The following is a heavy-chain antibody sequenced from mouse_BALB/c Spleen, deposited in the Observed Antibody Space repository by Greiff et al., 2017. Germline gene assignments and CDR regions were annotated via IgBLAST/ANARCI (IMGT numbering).Heavy chain of an antibody. CDR1: GFTFSDYY. CDR2: ISDGGSYT. Sequence: EVMVVESGGGLVKPGGSLKLSCAASGFTFSDYYMYWVRQTPEKRLEWVATISDGGSYTYYPDSVKGRFTISRDNAKNNLYLQMSSLKSEDTAMYYCARAPLLRGAMDYWGQGTSVTVSS. V-gene: IGHV5-4*02. CDR3: ARAPLLRGAMDY. J-gene: IGHJ4*01. D-gene: IGHD1-2*01.